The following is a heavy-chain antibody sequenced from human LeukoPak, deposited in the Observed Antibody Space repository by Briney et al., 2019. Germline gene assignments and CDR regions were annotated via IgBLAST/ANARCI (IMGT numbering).Heavy chain of an antibody. V-gene: IGHV1-2*02. CDR2: INPNSGGT. CDR1: GYTFTGYY. J-gene: IGHJ6*03. D-gene: IGHD3-10*01. Sequence: ASVKVSCKASGYTFTGYYMHWVRQAPGQGLEWMGWINPNSGGTNYAQKFQGRVTMTRDTSISTAYMELSRLRSDDTAVYYCAREVRGFGELPYYYYYYMDVWGKGTTVTISS. CDR3: AREVRGFGELPYYYYYYMDV.